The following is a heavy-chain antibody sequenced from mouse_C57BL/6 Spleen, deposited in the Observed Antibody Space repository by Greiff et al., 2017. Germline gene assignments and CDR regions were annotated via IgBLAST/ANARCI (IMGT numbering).Heavy chain of an antibody. D-gene: IGHD1-1*02. J-gene: IGHJ1*03. Sequence: QVQLQQPGAELVKPGASVKLSCKASGYTFTSYWMQWVKQRPGQGLEWIGEIDPSDSYTNYNQKFKGKATLTVDTSSSTAYMQLSSLTSEDSAVYYCARSYGYWYFDVWGTGTTVTVSS. CDR2: IDPSDSYT. CDR3: ARSYGYWYFDV. V-gene: IGHV1-50*01. CDR1: GYTFTSYW.